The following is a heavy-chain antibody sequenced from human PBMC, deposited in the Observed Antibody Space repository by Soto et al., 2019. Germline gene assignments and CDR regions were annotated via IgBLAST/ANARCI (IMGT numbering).Heavy chain of an antibody. V-gene: IGHV3-30-3*01. Sequence: PGGSLRLSCAASGFTFSSYAMHWVRQAPGKGLEWVAVISYDGSNKYYADSVKGRFTISRGNSKNTLYLQMNSLRAEDTAVYYCARVVILAAAGPFDPWGQGTLVTVSS. J-gene: IGHJ5*02. CDR2: ISYDGSNK. CDR1: GFTFSSYA. CDR3: ARVVILAAAGPFDP. D-gene: IGHD6-13*01.